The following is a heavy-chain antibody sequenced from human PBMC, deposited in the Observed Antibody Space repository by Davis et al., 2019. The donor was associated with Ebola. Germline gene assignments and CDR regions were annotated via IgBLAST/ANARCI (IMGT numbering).Heavy chain of an antibody. CDR1: GGSISSYY. D-gene: IGHD2-2*01. CDR2: IYYSGST. J-gene: IGHJ5*02. V-gene: IGHV4-59*12. Sequence: MPSETLSLTCTVSGGSISSYYWSWIRQPPGKGLEWIGYIYYSGSTNYNPSLKSRVTISVDTSKNQFSLKLSSVTAADTAVYYCARGGVVVVPAALGWFDPWGQGTLVTVSS. CDR3: ARGGVVVVPAALGWFDP.